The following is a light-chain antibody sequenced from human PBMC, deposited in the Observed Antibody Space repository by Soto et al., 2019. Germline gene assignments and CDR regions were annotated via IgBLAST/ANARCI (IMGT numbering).Light chain of an antibody. V-gene: IGLV2-14*01. J-gene: IGLJ1*01. CDR2: DVS. CDR1: SSDVGGYNY. Sequence: QSALTQPASVSGSPGQSITISCTGTSSDVGGYNYVSWYQQHPGKAPKFMIYDVSNRPSGVSTRFSGSKSGNTASLTISGLQAEDEADYYCKSYTTSNTRQIVFGTG. CDR3: KSYTTSNTRQIV.